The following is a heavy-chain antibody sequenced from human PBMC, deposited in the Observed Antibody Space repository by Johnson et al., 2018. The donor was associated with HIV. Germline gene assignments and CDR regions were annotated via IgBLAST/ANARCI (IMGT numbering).Heavy chain of an antibody. CDR2: ISYDGSNK. D-gene: IGHD3-22*01. CDR3: AKGMYYYDSSGYYLDAFDI. J-gene: IGHJ3*02. CDR1: GFTFSSYA. Sequence: QVQLVESGGGVVQPGRSLRLSCAASGFTFSSYAMHWVRQAPGKGLEWVAVISYDGSNKYYADSVKGRFTISRDNSKNTLYLQMTSLRQDDTAVYYCAKGMYYYDSSGYYLDAFDIWGQGTMVTVSS. V-gene: IGHV3-30*04.